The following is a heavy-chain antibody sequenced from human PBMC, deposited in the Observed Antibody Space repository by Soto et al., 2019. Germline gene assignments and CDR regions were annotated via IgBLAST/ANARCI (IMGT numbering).Heavy chain of an antibody. V-gene: IGHV1-69*12. CDR3: ASHWGQAKRYYYYGMDV. J-gene: IGHJ6*02. CDR1: GGTFNSYA. CDR2: IIPIFGTA. Sequence: QVQLVQSGAEVKKPGSSVKVSCKASGGTFNSYAISWVRQAPGQGLEWMGGIIPIFGTADYAQKFQGRITITADQSPSTXYMELSSLRSEDTAVYYCASHWGQAKRYYYYGMDVWGQGTTVTVSS. D-gene: IGHD7-27*01.